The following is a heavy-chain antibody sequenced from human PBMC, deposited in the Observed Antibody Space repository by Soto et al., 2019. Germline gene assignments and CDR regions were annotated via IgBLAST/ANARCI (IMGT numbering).Heavy chain of an antibody. V-gene: IGHV3-30*18. CDR1: GFVFSTHG. CDR3: VKEGHASYDSPNYCDDLLF. D-gene: IGHD3-22*01. J-gene: IGHJ4*02. CDR2: ISSDGSDR. Sequence: VESGGGVVQPGTSLTLSCAGSGFVFSTHGIHWVRQAPGKPLEWVGLISSDGSDRFYGASVKGRFAFSRDNSKNKVSLQMNRLRPDDTAVYYCVKEGHASYDSPNYCDDLLFWGRGTLVTVSS.